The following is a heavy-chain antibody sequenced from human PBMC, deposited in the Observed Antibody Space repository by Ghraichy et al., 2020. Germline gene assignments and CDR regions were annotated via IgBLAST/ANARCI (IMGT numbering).Heavy chain of an antibody. V-gene: IGHV3-23*01. CDR2: ITDSGGNS. Sequence: GESLNISCAASGFTFSSYAMSWVRQAPGKGLEWVSTITDSGGNSYYVDSVKGRFTISRDNSKNTLYMQMSTLRAEDTAIYYCAKSPHRTGYLVDYWGQGTLVTVSS. CDR1: GFTFSSYA. D-gene: IGHD2-8*02. J-gene: IGHJ4*02. CDR3: AKSPHRTGYLVDY.